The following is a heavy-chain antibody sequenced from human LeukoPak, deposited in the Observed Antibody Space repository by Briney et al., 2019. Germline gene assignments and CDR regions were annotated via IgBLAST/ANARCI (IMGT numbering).Heavy chain of an antibody. D-gene: IGHD6-13*01. Sequence: GGSLRLSCAASGFTFSSYWMSWVRQAPGKGLEWVANIKQDGSEKYYVDSVKGRFTISRDNAKNSLYLQMNSLRAEDTAVYYCARDSAAAGTWFYYYGMDVWGQGTTVTVSS. J-gene: IGHJ6*02. CDR3: ARDSAAAGTWFYYYGMDV. CDR2: IKQDGSEK. CDR1: GFTFSSYW. V-gene: IGHV3-7*03.